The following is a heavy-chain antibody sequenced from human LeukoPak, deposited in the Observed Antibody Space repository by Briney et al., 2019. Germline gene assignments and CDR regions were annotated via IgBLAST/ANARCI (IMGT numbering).Heavy chain of an antibody. D-gene: IGHD2-2*02. CDR3: ARMWGYCSSTSCYMGWFDP. Sequence: SQTLSLTCAVSGGSISSGGYSWSWIRQPPGKGLEWIGYIYHSGSTYYNPSLKSRVTISVDTSKNQFSLKLSSVTAADTAVYYCARMWGYCSSTSCYMGWFDPWGQGTLVTVSS. CDR2: IYHSGST. J-gene: IGHJ5*02. V-gene: IGHV4-30-2*02. CDR1: GGSISSGGYS.